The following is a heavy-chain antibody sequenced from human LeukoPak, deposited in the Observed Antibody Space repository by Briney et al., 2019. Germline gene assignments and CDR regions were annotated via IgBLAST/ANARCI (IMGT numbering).Heavy chain of an antibody. Sequence: GGSLRLSCAASGFTFSSYSMNWVRQAPGKGLEWVSSISSSSSYIYYADSVKGRFTISRGNAKNSLYLQMSSLRAEDTAVYYCASIKLNDYGEGGDYWGQGTLVTVSS. CDR3: ASIKLNDYGEGGDY. V-gene: IGHV3-21*01. CDR1: GFTFSSYS. CDR2: ISSSSSYI. J-gene: IGHJ4*02. D-gene: IGHD4-17*01.